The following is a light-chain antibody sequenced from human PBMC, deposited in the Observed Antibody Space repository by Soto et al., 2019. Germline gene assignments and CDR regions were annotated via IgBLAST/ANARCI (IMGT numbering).Light chain of an antibody. V-gene: IGLV1-47*01. Sequence: QAVVTQPPSASGTPGQRINISCSGGSSNIGSNSVYWYQQLPGTAPKIVIYKNSQRPSGVPDRFSGSKSGTSGSLSISGLRSEDEADFYCAAWDDSLNGPVFGGGTKLTVL. CDR1: SSNIGSNS. J-gene: IGLJ2*01. CDR2: KNS. CDR3: AAWDDSLNGPV.